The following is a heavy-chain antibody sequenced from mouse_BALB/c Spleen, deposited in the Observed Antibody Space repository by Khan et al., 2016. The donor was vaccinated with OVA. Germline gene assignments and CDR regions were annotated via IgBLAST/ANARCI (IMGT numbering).Heavy chain of an antibody. CDR2: IDPSDSES. CDR1: GYTFTSYW. CDR3: ARREKYGYDPAWFAY. J-gene: IGHJ3*01. Sequence: QVQLQQPGAELVRPGASVNLSCKASGYTFTSYWMNWVKQRPGHGLEWIGRIDPSDSESHYNQMFREKATLTVEQSSNTAYVQLSSLTSEDSAVYDCARREKYGYDPAWFAYWGQGTLVTVSA. V-gene: IGHV1-61*01. D-gene: IGHD2-2*01.